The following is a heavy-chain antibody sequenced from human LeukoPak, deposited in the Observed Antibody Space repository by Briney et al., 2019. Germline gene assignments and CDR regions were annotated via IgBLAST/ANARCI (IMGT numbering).Heavy chain of an antibody. CDR2: IYWDDDK. D-gene: IGHD3-22*01. CDR3: AHTHIITMIVALGAFDI. CDR1: GFSLSTSGVG. Sequence: ESGPTLVNPTQTLTLTCTFSGFSLSTSGVGLGWIGQPPGKALEWLSLIYWDDDKRYSPSLKSRLTITKDTSKNQVVLTMTNMDPVDTATYYCAHTHIITMIVALGAFDIWGQGTMVTVSS. V-gene: IGHV2-5*02. J-gene: IGHJ3*02.